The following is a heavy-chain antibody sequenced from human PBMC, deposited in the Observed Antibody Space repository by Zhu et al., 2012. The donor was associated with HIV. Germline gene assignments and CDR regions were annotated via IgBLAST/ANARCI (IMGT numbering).Heavy chain of an antibody. Sequence: QVQLQQWGAGLLKPSETLSLSCAVYGGSFSGHYWSWIRQPPGKGLEWIGEIHHSGRTNYNPSLKSRVTISVDTSKNQFSLKLSSVTAADTALYYCARIAVAESYFGYWGQGTLVTVSS. D-gene: IGHD6-19*01. CDR2: IHHSGRT. CDR1: GGSFSGHY. J-gene: IGHJ4*02. V-gene: IGHV4-34*01. CDR3: ARIAVAESYFGY.